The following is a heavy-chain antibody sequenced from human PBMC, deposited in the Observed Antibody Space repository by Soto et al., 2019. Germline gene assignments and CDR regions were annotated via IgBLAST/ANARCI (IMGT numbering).Heavy chain of an antibody. CDR3: ARLPWYDSSGPSGVDY. D-gene: IGHD3-22*01. Sequence: SLKISCKGSGYGFTSYWISWVRQMPGKGLEWMGRIDPSDSYTNYSPSFQGHVTISADKSISTAYLQWSSLKASDTAMYYCARLPWYDSSGPSGVDYWGQGTLVTVSS. J-gene: IGHJ4*02. CDR1: GYGFTSYW. V-gene: IGHV5-10-1*01. CDR2: IDPSDSYT.